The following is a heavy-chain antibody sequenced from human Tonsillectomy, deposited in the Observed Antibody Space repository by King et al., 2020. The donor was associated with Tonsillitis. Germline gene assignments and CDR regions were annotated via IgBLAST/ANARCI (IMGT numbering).Heavy chain of an antibody. CDR3: ARERELAYCGGDCYLSAFDI. V-gene: IGHV4-59*01. CDR2: SYYSGST. Sequence: QLQESGPGLVKPSETLSLTCTVSGGSISSYYWSWIRQPPGKGLEWIGYSYYSGSTNYNTSLKSRVTISVDTSKNKFSLKLSSVTAADTAVYYCARERELAYCGGDCYLSAFDIWGQGTMVTVSS. CDR1: GGSISSYY. J-gene: IGHJ3*02. D-gene: IGHD2-21*02.